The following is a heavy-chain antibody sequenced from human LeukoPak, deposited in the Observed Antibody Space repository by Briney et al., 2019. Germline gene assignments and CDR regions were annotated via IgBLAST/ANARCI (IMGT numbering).Heavy chain of an antibody. J-gene: IGHJ5*02. V-gene: IGHV3-30-3*01. D-gene: IGHD6-19*01. CDR1: GFTFSSYA. Sequence: PGRSLRLSCAASGFTFSSYAMHWVRQAPGKGLEWVAVISYDGSNKYYADSVKGRFTISRDNSKNTLYLQMNSLRAEDTAVYYCAREEGQWLVITRNWFDLWGQGTLVTVSS. CDR2: ISYDGSNK. CDR3: AREEGQWLVITRNWFDL.